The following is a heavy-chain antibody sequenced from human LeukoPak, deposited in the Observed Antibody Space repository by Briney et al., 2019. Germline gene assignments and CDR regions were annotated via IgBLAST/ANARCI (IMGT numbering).Heavy chain of an antibody. J-gene: IGHJ4*02. CDR1: GFTFSSYA. Sequence: GGSLRLSCAASGFTFSSYAMSWVRQAPGKELEWVSAISGSGGSTYYADSVKGRFTISRDNSKNTLYLQMNSLRAEDTAVYYCAKGLLRTTVTTGPSDYWGQGTLVTVSS. V-gene: IGHV3-23*01. CDR2: ISGSGGST. D-gene: IGHD4-17*01. CDR3: AKGLLRTTVTTGPSDY.